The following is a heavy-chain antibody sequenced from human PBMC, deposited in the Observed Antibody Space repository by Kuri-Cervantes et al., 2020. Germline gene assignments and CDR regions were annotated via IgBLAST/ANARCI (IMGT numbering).Heavy chain of an antibody. Sequence: SLKISCAASGFTFDDYAMHWVRQAPGKGLEWVSGISWNGGSIGYADSVKGRFTISRDNAKNSLYLQMNSLRAEDTALYYCTKDIFTMVRGVIETWGQGILVTVSS. CDR3: TKDIFTMVRGVIET. CDR2: ISWNGGSI. J-gene: IGHJ5*02. D-gene: IGHD3-10*01. V-gene: IGHV3-9*01. CDR1: GFTFDDYA.